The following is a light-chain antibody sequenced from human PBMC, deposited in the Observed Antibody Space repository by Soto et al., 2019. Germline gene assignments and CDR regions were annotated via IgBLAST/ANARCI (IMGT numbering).Light chain of an antibody. CDR2: EVS. V-gene: IGLV2-14*01. Sequence: QSALTQPASVSGSPGQSITISCTGTSSDVGGYNFVSWYQQHPGKAPKLMIYEVSSRPSGVSNRFSGSKSGDTASLTISGLQAEDEADYYCSSYRSPSTLVFGTGTKVTVL. J-gene: IGLJ1*01. CDR3: SSYRSPSTLV. CDR1: SSDVGGYNF.